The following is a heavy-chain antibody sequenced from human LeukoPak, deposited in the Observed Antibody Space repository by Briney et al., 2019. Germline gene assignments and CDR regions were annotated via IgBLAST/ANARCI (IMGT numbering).Heavy chain of an antibody. CDR2: IYYSGST. CDR3: ARGGSVGPYCTNGVCYWGGFDY. CDR1: GGSISSGSYY. V-gene: IGHV4-61*10. D-gene: IGHD2-8*01. Sequence: SQTLSLTCTVSGGSISSGSYYWSWIRQPAGKGLEWIGYIYYSGSTNYNPSLKSRVTISVDTSKNQFSLKLSSVTAADTAVYYCARGGSVGPYCTNGVCYWGGFDYWGQGTLITVSS. J-gene: IGHJ4*02.